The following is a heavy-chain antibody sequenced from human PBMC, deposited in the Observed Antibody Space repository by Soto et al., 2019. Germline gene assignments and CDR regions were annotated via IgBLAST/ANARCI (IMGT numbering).Heavy chain of an antibody. V-gene: IGHV1-18*01. CDR1: GYTFFTYG. CDR3: ARPQGAPGYYYGMDV. D-gene: IGHD3-16*01. CDR2: ISGDNVNT. J-gene: IGHJ6*02. Sequence: QVQLVQSGAEVKKPGASVRVSCKASGYTFFTYGVTWVRQAPGQGLEWMGWISGDNVNTNYAQKLQGRVSMTIDTFTRTAYMALRTLTSDDTAVYYCARPQGAPGYYYGMDVWGQGTTVTVSS.